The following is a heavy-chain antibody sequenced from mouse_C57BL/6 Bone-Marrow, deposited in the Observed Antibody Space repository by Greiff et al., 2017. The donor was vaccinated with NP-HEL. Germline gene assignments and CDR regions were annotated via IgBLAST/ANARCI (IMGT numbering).Heavy chain of an antibody. CDR2: IDPSDSYT. J-gene: IGHJ2*01. CDR1: GYTFTSYW. D-gene: IGHD1-1*01. V-gene: IGHV1-50*01. Sequence: QVQLKESGAELVKPGASVKLSCKASGYTFTSYWMQWVKQRPGQGLEWIGEIDPSDSYTNYNQKFKGKATLTVYTSSSTAYMQLSSLTSEDSAVYYCARDYYGSLYYFDYWGQGTTLTVSS. CDR3: ARDYYGSLYYFDY.